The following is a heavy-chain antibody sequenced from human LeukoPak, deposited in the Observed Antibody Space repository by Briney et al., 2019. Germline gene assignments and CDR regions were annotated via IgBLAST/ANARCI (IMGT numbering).Heavy chain of an antibody. Sequence: SETLSLTCTVSGGSISSYYWSWIRQPPGKGLEWIGRIYTSGSTNYNPSLKSRVTISVDTSKNQFSLKLSSVTAADTAVYYCARYSSGNRNNWFDPWGQGTLVTVSS. CDR3: ARYSSGNRNNWFDP. CDR1: GGSISSYY. J-gene: IGHJ5*02. D-gene: IGHD6-19*01. V-gene: IGHV4-4*08. CDR2: IYTSGST.